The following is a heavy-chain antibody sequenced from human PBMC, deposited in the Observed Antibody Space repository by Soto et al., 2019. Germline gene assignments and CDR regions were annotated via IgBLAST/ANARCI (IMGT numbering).Heavy chain of an antibody. J-gene: IGHJ6*02. Sequence: PGGSLRLSCAASGFTFSSYWMSWVRQAPGKGLEWVANIKQDGSEKYYVDSVKGRFTISRDNAKNSLYLQMNSLRAEDTAVYYCARTVVAQYYYYYYGMDVWGQGTTVTVSS. CDR2: IKQDGSEK. D-gene: IGHD3-22*01. V-gene: IGHV3-7*03. CDR1: GFTFSSYW. CDR3: ARTVVAQYYYYYYGMDV.